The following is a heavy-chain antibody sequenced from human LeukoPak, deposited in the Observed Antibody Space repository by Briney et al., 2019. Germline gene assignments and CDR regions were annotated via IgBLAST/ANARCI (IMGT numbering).Heavy chain of an antibody. D-gene: IGHD3-22*01. CDR1: GYTFTSYY. J-gene: IGHJ4*02. V-gene: IGHV1-46*01. Sequence: ASVKVSCTASGYTFTSYYIHWVRQAPGQGLEWMGIINPAGGSTTYAQKFQGSRLTLTRDTSTSTVNMELSSLRSEDTAVYYCARGRGVHDSHTYDYFDYWGQGSLVTVSS. CDR3: ARGRGVHDSHTYDYFDY. CDR2: INPAGGST.